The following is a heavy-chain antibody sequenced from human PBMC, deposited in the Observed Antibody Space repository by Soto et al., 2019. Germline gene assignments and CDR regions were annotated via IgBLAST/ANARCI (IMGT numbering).Heavy chain of an antibody. CDR2: FDPEDGET. D-gene: IGHD3-22*01. CDR3: ATVHTGYYYDSSGYYRY. J-gene: IGHJ4*02. Sequence: ASVKVSCKVSGYTLTELSMHWVRQAPGKGLEWMGGFDPEDGETIYAQKFQGRVNMTEDTSTDTAYMELSSLRSEDTAVYYCATVHTGYYYDSSGYYRYWGQGTLVTVSS. CDR1: GYTLTELS. V-gene: IGHV1-24*01.